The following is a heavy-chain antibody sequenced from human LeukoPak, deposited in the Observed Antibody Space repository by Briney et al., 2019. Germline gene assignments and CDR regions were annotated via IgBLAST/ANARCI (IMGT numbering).Heavy chain of an antibody. V-gene: IGHV3-30*01. CDR2: ISYDGSNK. CDR1: GFTFSSYA. J-gene: IGHJ4*02. Sequence: RGSLRLSCAASGFTFSSYAMHWVRQAPGKGLEWVAVISYDGSNKYYADSVKGRFTISRDNSKNTLYLQMNSLRAEDTAVYYCARDSAAYGYQLFFDYWGQETLVTVSS. D-gene: IGHD2-2*01. CDR3: ARDSAAYGYQLFFDY.